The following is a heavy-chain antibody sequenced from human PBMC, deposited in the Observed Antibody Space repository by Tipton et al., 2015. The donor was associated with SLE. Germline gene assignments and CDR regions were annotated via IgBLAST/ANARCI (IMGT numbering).Heavy chain of an antibody. CDR3: ATNGHGETYEFFTEYLRH. D-gene: IGHD5-12*01. CDR2: IHYSGSA. J-gene: IGHJ1*01. Sequence: TLSLTCNVSGGSISSSNYFWSLVRQLPGKGLEWISYIHYSGSAFYNPSLKSRASISADASKNHFSLKLNSVTAADTAVYYCATNGHGETYEFFTEYLRHWGQGTLVTVSS. CDR1: GGSISSSNYF. V-gene: IGHV4-39*02.